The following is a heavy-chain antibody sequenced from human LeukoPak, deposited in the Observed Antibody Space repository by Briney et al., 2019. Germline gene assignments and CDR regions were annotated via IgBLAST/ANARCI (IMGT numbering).Heavy chain of an antibody. J-gene: IGHJ4*02. Sequence: ASVKVSCKASGYTFTSYYMHWVRQAPGQGLEWMGIINPSGGSTSYAQKFQGRVTITADESTSTAYMELSSLRSEDTAVYYCARGHYYDSSGYYHPGAYFDYWGQGTLVTVSS. V-gene: IGHV1-46*01. CDR2: INPSGGST. D-gene: IGHD3-22*01. CDR1: GYTFTSYY. CDR3: ARGHYYDSSGYYHPGAYFDY.